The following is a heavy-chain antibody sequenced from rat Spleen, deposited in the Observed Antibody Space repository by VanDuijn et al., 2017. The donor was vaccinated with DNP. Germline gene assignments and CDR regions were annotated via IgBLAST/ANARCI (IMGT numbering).Heavy chain of an antibody. Sequence: EVYLQESGPGLVKPSQSLSLTCSVTGYSITSNYWAWIRKFPGNKMEWIGYINYSGSTGYNPSLKSRISITRDTSKNQFFLQLNSVTTEDTATYYCARGVSSYYGYNSYWYFDFWGPGTMVTVSS. J-gene: IGHJ1*01. CDR2: INYSGST. V-gene: IGHV3-1*01. CDR3: ARGVSSYYGYNSYWYFDF. CDR1: GYSITSNY. D-gene: IGHD1-9*01.